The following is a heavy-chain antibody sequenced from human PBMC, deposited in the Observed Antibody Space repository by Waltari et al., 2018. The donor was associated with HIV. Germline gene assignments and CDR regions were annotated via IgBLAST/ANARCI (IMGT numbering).Heavy chain of an antibody. D-gene: IGHD3-16*01. CDR2: IKSDGSST. CDR1: GFTFSTYW. J-gene: IGHJ4*02. Sequence: EVQLVESGGGLVQRGGSLRLSCAASGFTFSTYWMHWVRQVPGKGLVWVARIKSDGSSTSYADSVKGRFTVSRDNAKNTLYLQMNSLRPEDSAVYYCATPIMIAFGGDDFWGQGTLVTVSS. V-gene: IGHV3-74*01. CDR3: ATPIMIAFGGDDF.